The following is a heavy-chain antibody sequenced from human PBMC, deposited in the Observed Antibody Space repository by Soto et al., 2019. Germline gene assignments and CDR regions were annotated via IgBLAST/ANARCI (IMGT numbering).Heavy chain of an antibody. V-gene: IGHV1-8*01. J-gene: IGHJ4*02. CDR1: GYTFSNYD. Sequence: QVQLVQSGAELKKPGASVKVSCKASGYTFSNYDMNWVRQATGQGPEWIGWVNPNNGDTGYAQKFQGRVTLTTDISTTTAYMELTSPRLEDTATYYCAKVSRKGSAIDFDYWGQGTLITVSS. CDR2: VNPNNGDT. CDR3: AKVSRKGSAIDFDY. D-gene: IGHD3-10*01.